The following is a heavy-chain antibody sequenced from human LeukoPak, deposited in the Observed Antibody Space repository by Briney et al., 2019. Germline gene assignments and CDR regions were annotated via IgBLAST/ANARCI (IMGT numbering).Heavy chain of an antibody. CDR3: ATVKAYYYDSSGYFPPFGY. J-gene: IGHJ4*02. V-gene: IGHV1-24*01. D-gene: IGHD3-22*01. CDR2: FDPEDGET. Sequence: ASVKVSCKASGYTFTFYYIHWVRQAPGKGLEWMGGFDPEDGETIYAQKFQGRVTMTEDTSTDTAYMELSSLRSEDTAVYYCATVKAYYYDSSGYFPPFGYWGQGTLVTVSS. CDR1: GYTFTFYY.